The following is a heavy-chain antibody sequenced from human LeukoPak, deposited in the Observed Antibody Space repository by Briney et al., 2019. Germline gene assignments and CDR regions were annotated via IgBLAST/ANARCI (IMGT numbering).Heavy chain of an antibody. CDR1: GFTFSSYA. Sequence: GGSLSLSCAASGFTFSSYAIHWVRQAPGKGLEYVSAISSNGGSTYYANSVKGRFTISRDNSKNTLYLQMGSLRAEDMAVYYCARVLHYYYGMDVWGQGTTVTVSS. V-gene: IGHV3-64*01. CDR3: ARVLHYYYGMDV. J-gene: IGHJ6*02. CDR2: ISSNGGST.